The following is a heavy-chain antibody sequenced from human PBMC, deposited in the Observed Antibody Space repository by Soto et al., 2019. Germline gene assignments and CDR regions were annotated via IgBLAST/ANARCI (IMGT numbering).Heavy chain of an antibody. J-gene: IGHJ6*02. CDR2: IIPIFGTA. CDR1: GYTFTSHD. D-gene: IGHD3-16*01. CDR3: ARDPQIQLAQSIGYYLRSRFPYGMDF. Sequence: SVKVSCKASGYTFTSHDINWMRQTTGQGLEWMGGIIPIFGTANYAQKFQGRVTITADESTSTAYMELSSLRSEDTAVYYCARDPQIQLAQSIGYYLRSRFPYGMDFWGQGTTVTVSS. V-gene: IGHV1-69*13.